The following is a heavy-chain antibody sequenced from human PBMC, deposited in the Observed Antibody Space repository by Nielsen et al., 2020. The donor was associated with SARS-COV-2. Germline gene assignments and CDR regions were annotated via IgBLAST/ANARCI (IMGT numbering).Heavy chain of an antibody. J-gene: IGHJ4*02. V-gene: IGHV3-7*05. CDR3: AKDSSSAFDY. CDR2: IKQDGSEK. Sequence: GESLKISCAASGFTFSSYWMSWVRQAPGKGLEWVANIKQDGSEKYYVDSVKGRFTISRDNAKNSLYLQMNSLRAEDTALYYCAKDSSSAFDYWGQGTLVTVSS. CDR1: GFTFSSYW. D-gene: IGHD6-6*01.